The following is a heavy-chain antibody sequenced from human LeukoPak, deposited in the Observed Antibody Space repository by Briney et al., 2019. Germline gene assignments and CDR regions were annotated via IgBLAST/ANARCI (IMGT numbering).Heavy chain of an antibody. V-gene: IGHV1-18*01. CDR2: ISAYNGNA. D-gene: IGHD1-26*01. J-gene: IGHJ4*02. Sequence: ASVKVSCKASGYTFTSYGISWVRQAPGQGLEWMGWISAYNGNANYAQKLQGRVTMTTDTSTSTAYMELRSLRSDDTAVYYCAREYIVGATIYYFDYWGQGTLVTVSS. CDR1: GYTFTSYG. CDR3: AREYIVGATIYYFDY.